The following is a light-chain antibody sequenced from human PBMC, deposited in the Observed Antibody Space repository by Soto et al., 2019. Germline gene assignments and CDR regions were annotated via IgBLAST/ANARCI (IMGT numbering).Light chain of an antibody. Sequence: DIQITQSPSSLSASVGDRVTMTCRASQSISRYLNWYQQKAGKAPELLIYAASSLQSGVPSRFSGSGSGTDFTLTISSLQPEDFATYYSQQSYTILNFGGGTKVAIK. J-gene: IGKJ4*01. CDR3: QQSYTILN. CDR2: AAS. CDR1: QSISRY. V-gene: IGKV1-39*01.